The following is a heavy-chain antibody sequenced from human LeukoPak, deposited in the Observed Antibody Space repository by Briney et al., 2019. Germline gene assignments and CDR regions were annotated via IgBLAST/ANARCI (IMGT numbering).Heavy chain of an antibody. CDR1: GGTFSSYA. Sequence: GSSVTVSCTASGGTFSSYAISWVRQAPGQGLEWMGGIIPIFGTANYAQKFQGRVTITADESTSTAYMELSSLRSEDTAVYYCARGLGGYYYYGMDVWGQGTTVTVSS. V-gene: IGHV1-69*01. CDR2: IIPIFGTA. D-gene: IGHD3-10*01. CDR3: ARGLGGYYYYGMDV. J-gene: IGHJ6*02.